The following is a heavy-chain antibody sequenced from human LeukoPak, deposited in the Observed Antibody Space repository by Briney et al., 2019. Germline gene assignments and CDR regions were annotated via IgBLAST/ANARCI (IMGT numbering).Heavy chain of an antibody. CDR1: GGSISNKY. CDR3: ARGRASGYDYVWGSYRLVRFVY. V-gene: IGHV4-59*01. CDR2: IYYSGST. Sequence: SETLSLTCTVSGGSISNKYWSWIRQPPGKGLEWIGYIYYSGSTNYNPSLKSRVTILVDTSKNQFSLKLSSVTAADTAVYFCARGRASGYDYVWGSYRLVRFVYWGQGTLVTVSS. J-gene: IGHJ4*02. D-gene: IGHD3-16*02.